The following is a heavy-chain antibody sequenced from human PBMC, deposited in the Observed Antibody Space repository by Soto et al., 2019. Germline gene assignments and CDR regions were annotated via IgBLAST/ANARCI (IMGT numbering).Heavy chain of an antibody. D-gene: IGHD3-22*01. V-gene: IGHV3-21*06. CDR3: ARVVDDYDPYYYYGMDV. CDR2: ISSSSSYI. J-gene: IGHJ6*02. Sequence: EVQLVESGGGLVKPGGSLRLSCAASGFTFSSYSMNWVRQAPGKGLEWVSSISSSSSYIYYAASVKGRFTISSDNSKNALDLQMNSLGAGDTSVYDCARVVDDYDPYYYYGMDVWGQGTTVTVSS. CDR1: GFTFSSYS.